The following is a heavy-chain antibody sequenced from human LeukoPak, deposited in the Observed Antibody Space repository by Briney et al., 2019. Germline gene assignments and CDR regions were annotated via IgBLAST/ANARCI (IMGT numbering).Heavy chain of an antibody. J-gene: IGHJ6*03. CDR3: ARVFDSGSQAYFYYMDV. CDR1: SGSVNNYY. V-gene: IGHV4-59*02. D-gene: IGHD3-10*01. CDR2: IYYTGTT. Sequence: PSETLSLTCTVSSGSVNNYYWSWIRQSPVKGLEWIGNIYYTGTTNYNPSLKSRVTFSIDTSKNHFSLKLTSVTAADTAVYYCARVFDSGSQAYFYYMDVWGKGTTVTISS.